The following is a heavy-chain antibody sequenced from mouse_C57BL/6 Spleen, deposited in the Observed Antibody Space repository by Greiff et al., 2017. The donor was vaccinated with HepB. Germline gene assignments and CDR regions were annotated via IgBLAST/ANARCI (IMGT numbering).Heavy chain of an antibody. CDR1: GFTFSDYG. CDR2: ISSGSSTI. D-gene: IGHD1-1*01. J-gene: IGHJ4*01. Sequence: EVQLVESGGGLVKPGGSLKLSCAASGFTFSDYGMHWVRQAPEKGLEWVAYISSGSSTIYYADTVKGRFTISRDNAKNTLFLQMTSLRSEDTAMYYCARGTTVVAFYYYAMDYWGQGTSVTVSS. V-gene: IGHV5-17*01. CDR3: ARGTTVVAFYYYAMDY.